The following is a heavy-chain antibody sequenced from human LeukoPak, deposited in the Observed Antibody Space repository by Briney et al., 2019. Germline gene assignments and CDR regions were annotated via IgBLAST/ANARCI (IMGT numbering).Heavy chain of an antibody. V-gene: IGHV1-2*04. Sequence: ASVKVSCKASGYTFTGYYMHWVRQAPGQGLDWMGWINPNSGGTNYAQKFQGWVTKTRDTSISTAYMGLSRLRSDDTAVYYCARVAARRYSSSWYGWYFDYWGQGTLVTVSS. D-gene: IGHD6-13*01. CDR3: ARVAARRYSSSWYGWYFDY. J-gene: IGHJ4*02. CDR2: INPNSGGT. CDR1: GYTFTGYY.